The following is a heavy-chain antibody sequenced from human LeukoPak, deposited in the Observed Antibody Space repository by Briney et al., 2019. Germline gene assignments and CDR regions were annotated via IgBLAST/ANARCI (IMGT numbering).Heavy chain of an antibody. D-gene: IGHD4-23*01. CDR2: IYSDGST. V-gene: IGHV3-66*01. CDR3: ARRPDYGGTPTFDY. CDR1: GLTVSANY. J-gene: IGHJ4*02. Sequence: GGSLRLSCAASGLTVSANYMGWVRQAPGKGLEWVSVIYSDGSTYYADSVKGRFTISRDNSKNTLYLQMNSLRVEDTAFYYCARRPDYGGTPTFDYWGQGTLVTVSS.